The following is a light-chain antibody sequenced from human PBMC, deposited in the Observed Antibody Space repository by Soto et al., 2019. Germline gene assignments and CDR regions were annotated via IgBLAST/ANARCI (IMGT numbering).Light chain of an antibody. CDR2: EVA. CDR1: SDDIGGSHY. J-gene: IGLJ3*02. V-gene: IGLV2-14*01. Sequence: QSVLTQPASVSGSPGQSITISCIGSSDDIGGSHYVSWYQEHPGRAPKLIIYEVANRPSGVSDRFSGSKSGNTASLSISGLQDDDEAEYFCSSLTTSNILVFGGGTKLTVL. CDR3: SSLTTSNILV.